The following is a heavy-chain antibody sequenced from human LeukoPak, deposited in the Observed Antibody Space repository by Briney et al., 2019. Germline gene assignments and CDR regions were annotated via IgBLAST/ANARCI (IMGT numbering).Heavy chain of an antibody. V-gene: IGHV3-30*02. D-gene: IGHD2-2*03. Sequence: GGSLRLSCAASGFTFSSYWMSWVRQAPGKGLEWVTSIPYDGSNEYYADSVKGRFIISRDNSKNTLYLQMNSLRAEDTAVYYCAREASGYCSSTSCSNWGQGTLVTVSS. CDR3: AREASGYCSSTSCSN. CDR2: IPYDGSNE. CDR1: GFTFSSYW. J-gene: IGHJ4*02.